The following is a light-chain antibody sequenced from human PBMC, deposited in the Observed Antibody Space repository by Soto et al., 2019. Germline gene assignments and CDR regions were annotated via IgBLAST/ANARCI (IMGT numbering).Light chain of an antibody. J-gene: IGKJ4*01. CDR2: GAS. V-gene: IGKV3D-15*01. CDR3: QQYNNWPLT. Sequence: EIVLTQSPGTLSLSPGARATLSCRASQIFSSNYLAWYQQRPGQAPRLLIYGASVRATGIPDRFSGSGSGTDFTLTISSLQSEDFAIYYCQQYNNWPLTFGGGTKVDIK. CDR1: QIFSSN.